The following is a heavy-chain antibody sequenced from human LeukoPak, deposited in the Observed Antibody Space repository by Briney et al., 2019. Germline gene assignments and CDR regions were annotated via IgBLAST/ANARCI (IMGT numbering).Heavy chain of an antibody. CDR1: GYTLTELS. CDR3: ARDAGRVAFDY. D-gene: IGHD3-3*01. J-gene: IGHJ4*02. V-gene: IGHV1-24*01. Sequence: ASVKVSCKVSGYTLTELSMHWVRQAPGKGLEWMGGFDPEDGETIYAQKFQGRVTITADKSTSTAYMELSSLRSEDTAVYYCARDAGRVAFDYWGQGTLVTVSS. CDR2: FDPEDGET.